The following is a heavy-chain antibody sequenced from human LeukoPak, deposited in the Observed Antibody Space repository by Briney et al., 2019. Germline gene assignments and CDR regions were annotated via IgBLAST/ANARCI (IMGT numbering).Heavy chain of an antibody. CDR2: ISGYNGNT. Sequence: ASVKVSCKASGYTFTSYGLTWVRQAPGQGLEWMGWISGYNGNTNYAQKLQGRVTMTTDTSTSTAYMELRSLRSDDTAVYYCARESTVTSFDYWGQGTLVTVSS. CDR3: ARESTVTSFDY. CDR1: GYTFTSYG. J-gene: IGHJ4*02. D-gene: IGHD4-17*01. V-gene: IGHV1-18*01.